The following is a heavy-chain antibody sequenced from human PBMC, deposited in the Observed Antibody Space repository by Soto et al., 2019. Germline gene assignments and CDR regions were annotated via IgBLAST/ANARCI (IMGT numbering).Heavy chain of an antibody. CDR2: FHYSENT. CDR1: GGSISSGPYS. J-gene: IGHJ6*02. CDR3: ARLGGYCSSTSTHCYGYYGMDV. V-gene: IGHV4-39*01. Sequence: QLQLQESGPGLVKPSETLSLTCTVSGGSISSGPYSWGWIRQPPGEGLEWIGTFHYSENTYYNPSLESRVTISVDTSKNQFSLKVTSVTVADTAVYYCARLGGYCSSTSTHCYGYYGMDVWGQGTTVTVSS. D-gene: IGHD2-2*01.